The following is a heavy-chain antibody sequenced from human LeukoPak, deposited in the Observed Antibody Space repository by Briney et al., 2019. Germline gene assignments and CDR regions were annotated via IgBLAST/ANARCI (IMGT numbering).Heavy chain of an antibody. Sequence: PSETLSLTCAVYGGSFSGYYWSWIRQPPGKGLEWIGEINHSGSTNYNPSLKGRVTISVDTSKNQFSLKLNSVTAADTAVYYCARGIPVYGVIMIYYSYYMDVWGKGTTVAVSS. CDR2: INHSGST. D-gene: IGHD3-3*01. CDR1: GGSFSGYY. CDR3: ARGIPVYGVIMIYYSYYMDV. V-gene: IGHV4-34*01. J-gene: IGHJ6*03.